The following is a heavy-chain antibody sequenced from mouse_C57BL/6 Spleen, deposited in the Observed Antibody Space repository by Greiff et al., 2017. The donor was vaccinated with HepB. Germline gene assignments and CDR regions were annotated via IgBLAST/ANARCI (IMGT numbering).Heavy chain of an antibody. V-gene: IGHV1-82*01. CDR2: IYPGDGDT. J-gene: IGHJ4*01. CDR3: ANIGGAMDY. CDR1: GYAFSSSW. Sequence: VQLQQSGPELVKPGASVKISCKASGYAFSSSWMNWVKQRPGKGLEWIGRIYPGDGDTNYNGKFKGKATLTADKSSSTAYMQLSSLTSEDSAVYFCANIGGAMDYWGQGTSVTVSS.